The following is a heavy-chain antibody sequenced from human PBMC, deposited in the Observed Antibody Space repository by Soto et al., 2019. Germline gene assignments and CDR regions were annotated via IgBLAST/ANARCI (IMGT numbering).Heavy chain of an antibody. V-gene: IGHV1-58*01. CDR2: IVVGSGNT. J-gene: IGHJ6*02. CDR3: AADGCGGDCYYYYYGMDV. Sequence: SVKVCCKASGFTFTSSAVQWVRQARGQRLEWIGWIVVGSGNTNYAQKFQERVTITRDMSTSTAYMELSSLRSEDTAVYYCAADGCGGDCYYYYYGMDVWGHGTTVTVSS. CDR1: GFTFTSSA. D-gene: IGHD2-21*02.